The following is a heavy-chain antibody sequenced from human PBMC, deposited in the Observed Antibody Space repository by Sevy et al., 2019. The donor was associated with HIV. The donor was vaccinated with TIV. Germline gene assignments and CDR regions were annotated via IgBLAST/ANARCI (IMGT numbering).Heavy chain of an antibody. J-gene: IGHJ6*02. CDR1: GFTFSNAW. D-gene: IGHD3-10*01. CDR2: IKSKTEGGTT. V-gene: IGHV3-15*01. CDR3: TSEIYGSGSSYGMDV. Sequence: GGSLRLSCAASGFTFSNAWMSWVRQAPGKGLEWVGPIKSKTEGGTTDYAAPVKGRFTISREDSKNTLYLQMNSLKTEETAVYYCTSEIYGSGSSYGMDVWGQGTTVTVSS.